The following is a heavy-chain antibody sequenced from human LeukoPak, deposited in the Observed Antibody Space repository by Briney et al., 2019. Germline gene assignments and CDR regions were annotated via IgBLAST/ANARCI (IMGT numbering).Heavy chain of an antibody. CDR3: ARQAATVRENWFDP. CDR1: GYSFTHYW. Sequence: GESLKISCKGSGYSFTHYWIGWVRQMPGKGLEWMGVIDPGESDIIYGPSFQGQVTISADKSISTAYLQWSSLKASDTAIYYCARQAATVRENWFDPWGQGTPVTVSS. V-gene: IGHV5-51*01. D-gene: IGHD2-15*01. J-gene: IGHJ5*02. CDR2: IDPGESDI.